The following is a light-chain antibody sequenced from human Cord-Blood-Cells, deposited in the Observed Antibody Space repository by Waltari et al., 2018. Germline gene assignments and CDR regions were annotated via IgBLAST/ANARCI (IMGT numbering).Light chain of an antibody. J-gene: IGLJ3*02. Sequence: QSALTQPASVSGSPGQSITISCTGTSSDVGGYNYVSWYQQHPGKAPKLMIYAVSQRPSGVSIRFSGSKSGNTACLTISGLQAEDEADYYCSSYTSSSTLVFGGGTKLTVI. V-gene: IGLV2-14*01. CDR1: SSDVGGYNY. CDR3: SSYTSSSTLV. CDR2: AVS.